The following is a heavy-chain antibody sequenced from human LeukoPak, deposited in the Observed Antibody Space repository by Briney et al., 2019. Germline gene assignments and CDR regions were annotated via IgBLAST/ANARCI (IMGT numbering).Heavy chain of an antibody. D-gene: IGHD2-21*02. CDR3: ARDGVDCGGDCYQRGPNWFDP. CDR2: IYTSGST. V-gene: IGHV4-4*07. Sequence: SETLSLTCTVSGGSISSYYWSWTRQPAGKGLEWIGRIYTSGSTNYNPSLKSRVTMSVDTSKNQFSLKLSSVTAADTAVYYCARDGVDCGGDCYQRGPNWFDPWGQGTLVTVSS. CDR1: GGSISSYY. J-gene: IGHJ5*02.